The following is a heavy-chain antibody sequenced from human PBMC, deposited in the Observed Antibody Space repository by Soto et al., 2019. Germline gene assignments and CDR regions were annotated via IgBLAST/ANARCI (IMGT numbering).Heavy chain of an antibody. CDR2: ISSSSSTI. Sequence: GGSLRLSCAASGFTFSSYSMNWVRQAPGKGLEWVSYISSSSSTIYYAGSVKGRFTISRDNAKNSLYLQMNSLRAEDTAVYYCARDRERYCSGGSCLKYDYWGQGTLVTVSS. CDR1: GFTFSSYS. CDR3: ARDRERYCSGGSCLKYDY. V-gene: IGHV3-48*01. J-gene: IGHJ4*02. D-gene: IGHD2-15*01.